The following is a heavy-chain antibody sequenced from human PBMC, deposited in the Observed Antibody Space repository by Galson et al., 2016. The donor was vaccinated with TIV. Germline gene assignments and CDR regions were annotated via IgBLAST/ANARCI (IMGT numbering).Heavy chain of an antibody. Sequence: SLRLSCAASGFTFSNYAMSWVRQAPGKGLEWISAISGSGDSTYHADSVKVRFTISRDNSKNTLYLQMNSLRAEDTAEYYFAKGEYCSGGSCHYYFDCWGQGTLVTVSP. CDR3: AKGEYCSGGSCHYYFDC. CDR2: ISGSGDST. V-gene: IGHV3-23*01. CDR1: GFTFSNYA. D-gene: IGHD2-15*01. J-gene: IGHJ4*02.